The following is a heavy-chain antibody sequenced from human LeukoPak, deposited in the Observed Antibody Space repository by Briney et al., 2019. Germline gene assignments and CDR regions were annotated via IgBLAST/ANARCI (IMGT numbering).Heavy chain of an antibody. V-gene: IGHV1-18*04. CDR3: AREEGRVALVAANGIDY. J-gene: IGHJ4*02. CDR1: GYTFAVYY. D-gene: IGHD2-15*01. Sequence: GASVKVSCKASGYTFAVYYIHWVRQAPGQGLEWMGWISAYNGNTNYAQKRQGRVTMTSDPSTSTAPIERSGLVSDDTAPYYCAREEGRVALVAANGIDYWGQGTLDTVSS. CDR2: ISAYNGNT.